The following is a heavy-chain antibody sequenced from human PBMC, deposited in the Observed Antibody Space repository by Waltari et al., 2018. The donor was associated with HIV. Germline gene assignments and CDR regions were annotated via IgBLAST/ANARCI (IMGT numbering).Heavy chain of an antibody. J-gene: IGHJ5*02. CDR1: GYTFSTYD. CDR3: ARTPDAIRGGS. Sequence: QVQLVQSGAEVKKPGASVKVSCRASGYTFSTYDINWVRQAPGQGLEWMGWMNPNRGITGYAQKFQGRVTMTRNTSISTAYMELSSLRSEDTAVYYCARTPDAIRGGSWGQGTLVTVSS. V-gene: IGHV1-8*01. CDR2: MNPNRGIT. D-gene: IGHD2-2*01.